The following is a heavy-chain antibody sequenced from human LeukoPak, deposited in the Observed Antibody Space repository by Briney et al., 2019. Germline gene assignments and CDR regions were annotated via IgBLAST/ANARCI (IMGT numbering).Heavy chain of an antibody. CDR1: GGTFSSYA. CDR2: IIPIFGTA. D-gene: IGHD2-2*01. V-gene: IGHV1-69*13. Sequence: SVKVSCKASGGTFSSYAISWVRQAPGQGLEWMGGIIPIFGTANYAQKFQGRVTVTADESTSTAYMELSSLRSEDTAVYYCARDLCYCSSTSCCSGWFDPWGQGTLVTVSS. J-gene: IGHJ5*02. CDR3: ARDLCYCSSTSCCSGWFDP.